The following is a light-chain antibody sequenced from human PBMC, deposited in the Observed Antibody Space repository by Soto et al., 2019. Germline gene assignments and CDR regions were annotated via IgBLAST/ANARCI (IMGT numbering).Light chain of an antibody. CDR1: SSDVGGYNY. J-gene: IGLJ1*01. Sequence: QSALTQPPSASGSPGQSVAISFTLTSSDVGGYNYVSWYQQYPGKAPKLMIYEVNKRPSGVPDRFSGSKSGNTASLTVSGLQAEDEADYYCSSYAGSSNVFGTGTKVTVL. CDR2: EVN. CDR3: SSYAGSSNV. V-gene: IGLV2-8*01.